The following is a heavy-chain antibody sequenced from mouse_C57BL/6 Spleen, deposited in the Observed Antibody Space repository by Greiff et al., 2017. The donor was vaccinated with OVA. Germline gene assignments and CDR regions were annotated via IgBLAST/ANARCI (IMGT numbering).Heavy chain of an antibody. Sequence: VQLKQSGAELVKPGASVKLSCTASGFNIKDYYMHWVKQRTEQGLEWIGRIDHEDGETKYDPKFQGKATITADKSSNTAYLQLSSLTSEDTAVYYCARDTPGSGVNWYFDVWGTGTTVTVSS. CDR1: GFNIKDYY. D-gene: IGHD1-1*01. CDR2: IDHEDGET. V-gene: IGHV14-2*01. J-gene: IGHJ1*03. CDR3: ARDTPGSGVNWYFDV.